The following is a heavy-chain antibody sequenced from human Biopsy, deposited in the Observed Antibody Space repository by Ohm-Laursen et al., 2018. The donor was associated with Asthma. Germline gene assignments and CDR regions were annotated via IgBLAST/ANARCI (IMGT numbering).Heavy chain of an antibody. Sequence: ASVKVSCKPSGYTFNSAGITWVRQAPGQGLEWMGWISVYNGNTKVAQKLQDRVTMITDTSTSTANMELRSLRSDDTAVYFCARAVDYSHYYGIDVWGQGTTVTVS. J-gene: IGHJ6*02. V-gene: IGHV1-18*01. CDR2: ISVYNGNT. CDR3: ARAVDYSHYYGIDV. CDR1: GYTFNSAG. D-gene: IGHD3-10*01.